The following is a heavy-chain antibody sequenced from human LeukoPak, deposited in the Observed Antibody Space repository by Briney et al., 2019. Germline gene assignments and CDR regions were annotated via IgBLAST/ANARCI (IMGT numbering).Heavy chain of an antibody. Sequence: GGSLRLSCAASGFTFSSYAMSWVRQAPGKGLEWVSAISGSGGSTYYADSVKGRFTISRDSPKNTLYLQMNSLRAEDTAVYYCAKDWEVLLWFGEFSYFDYWGQGTLVTVSS. J-gene: IGHJ4*02. D-gene: IGHD3-10*01. CDR2: ISGSGGST. V-gene: IGHV3-23*01. CDR1: GFTFSSYA. CDR3: AKDWEVLLWFGEFSYFDY.